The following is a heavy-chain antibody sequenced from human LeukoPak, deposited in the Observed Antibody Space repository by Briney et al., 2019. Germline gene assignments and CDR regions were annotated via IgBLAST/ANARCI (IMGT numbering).Heavy chain of an antibody. D-gene: IGHD2-2*01. V-gene: IGHV4-4*07. J-gene: IGHJ6*03. CDR2: IYTSGGT. CDR3: ARDRSVVVPAAIPHYYYMDV. Sequence: SETLSLTCTVSGGSISSYYWSWIRQPAGKGLEWIGRIYTSGGTNYNPSLKSRVTMSVDTSKNQFSLKLSSVTAADTAVYYCARDRSVVVPAAIPHYYYMDVWGKGTTVTVSS. CDR1: GGSISSYY.